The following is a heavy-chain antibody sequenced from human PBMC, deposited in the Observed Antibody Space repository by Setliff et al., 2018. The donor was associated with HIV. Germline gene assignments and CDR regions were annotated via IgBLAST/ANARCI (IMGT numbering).Heavy chain of an antibody. CDR2: IKSKIDGETA. CDR3: ARDQVYWQQLLFDY. CDR1: GFTFSDVW. D-gene: IGHD6-13*01. Sequence: GGSLRLSCAASGFTFSDVWMSWVRQAPGKGLEWVARIKSKIDGETAEYAAPVKGRFTISRDDSKSALYLQMSSLRSEDTAVYYCARDQVYWQQLLFDYWGQGTLVTVSS. J-gene: IGHJ4*02. V-gene: IGHV3-15*01.